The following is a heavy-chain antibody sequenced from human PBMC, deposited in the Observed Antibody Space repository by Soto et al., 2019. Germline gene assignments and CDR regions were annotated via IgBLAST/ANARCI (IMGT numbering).Heavy chain of an antibody. V-gene: IGHV4-39*01. J-gene: IGHJ4*02. CDR1: GGSIISSSYY. Sequence: SETLSLTCTFSGGSIISSSYYWGWIRQPPGKGLEWIGSIYYSGSTYYNPSLKSRVTISVDTSKNQFSLKLSSVTAADTAVYYCARLRYFDWLLTLRPGTSIDYWGQGTLVTVSS. CDR3: ARLRYFDWLLTLRPGTSIDY. D-gene: IGHD3-9*01. CDR2: IYYSGST.